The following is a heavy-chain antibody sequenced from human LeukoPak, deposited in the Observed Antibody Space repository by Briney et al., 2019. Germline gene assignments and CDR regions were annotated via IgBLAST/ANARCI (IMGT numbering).Heavy chain of an antibody. CDR3: ARTAARRFDY. V-gene: IGHV1-46*01. J-gene: IGHJ4*02. Sequence: ASVRVSCKASGYTFPSYFMHRVRQAPGQGLEWMGIINPTGGSTTYAQKFQGRVTMTRDTSTSTVYMELSSLRSDDTAVYYCARTAARRFDYWGQGTLVTVSS. CDR1: GYTFPSYF. CDR2: INPTGGST. D-gene: IGHD6-6*01.